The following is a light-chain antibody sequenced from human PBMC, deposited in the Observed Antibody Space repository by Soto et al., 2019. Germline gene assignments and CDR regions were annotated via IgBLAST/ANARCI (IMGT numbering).Light chain of an antibody. J-gene: IGLJ2*01. CDR2: DVY. CDR1: SSDVGGYDY. CDR3: SSYTTTSTVV. V-gene: IGLV2-14*01. Sequence: QSVLTQPASVSGSPGQSITISCTGTSSDVGGYDYVSWFQQYPGKAPSLMLYDVYRRPSGVSYRFSGSKSGNTASLTISGLQAEDEADYYCSSYTTTSTVVFGGGTKLT.